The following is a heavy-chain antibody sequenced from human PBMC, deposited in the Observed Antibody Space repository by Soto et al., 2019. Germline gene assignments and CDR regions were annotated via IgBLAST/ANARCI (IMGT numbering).Heavy chain of an antibody. V-gene: IGHV1-3*01. CDR2: INAGNGNT. D-gene: IGHD5-18*01. CDR1: GYTFTSYA. Sequence: GPVKVSCKASGYTFTSYAMHWVRQAPGQRLEWMGWINAGNGNTKYSQKFQGRVTITRDTSASTAYMELSSLRSEDTAVYYCAKDRIQLWLPGYYYYGMDVWGQGTTVTVSS. J-gene: IGHJ6*02. CDR3: AKDRIQLWLPGYYYYGMDV.